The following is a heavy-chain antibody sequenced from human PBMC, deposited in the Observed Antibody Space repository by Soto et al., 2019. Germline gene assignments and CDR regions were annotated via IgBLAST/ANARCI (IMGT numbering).Heavy chain of an antibody. V-gene: IGHV4-39*01. CDR3: VSQRTTVPTQAYFDY. D-gene: IGHD4-17*01. CDR1: GGSVTNSSYY. J-gene: IGHJ4*02. Sequence: SDTRSLTCTVSGGSVTNSSYYWGWIRQSPGKGLEWIGSVYYRGRSYSKSSVKSRVTISVDTSKNRFSLSLNSVTASDTAVYFCVSQRTTVPTQAYFDYWGPGALVTVSS. CDR2: VYYRGRS.